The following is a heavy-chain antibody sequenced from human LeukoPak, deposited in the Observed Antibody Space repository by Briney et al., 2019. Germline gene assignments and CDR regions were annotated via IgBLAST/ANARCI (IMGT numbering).Heavy chain of an antibody. Sequence: PSETLSLTCAVYGGSFSGYYWSWIRQPPGKGLEWIGEINHSGGTNYNPSLKSRVTISVDTSKNQFSLKLSSVTAADTAVYYCARADTSKTGYSSGWYRRAGAFDIWGQGTMVTVSS. CDR2: INHSGGT. CDR3: ARADTSKTGYSSGWYRRAGAFDI. D-gene: IGHD6-19*01. J-gene: IGHJ3*02. CDR1: GGSFSGYY. V-gene: IGHV4-34*01.